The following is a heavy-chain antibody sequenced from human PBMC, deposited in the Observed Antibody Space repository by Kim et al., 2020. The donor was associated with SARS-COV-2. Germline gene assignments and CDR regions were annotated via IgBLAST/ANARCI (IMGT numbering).Heavy chain of an antibody. CDR3: TRESSMVRFDY. J-gene: IGHJ4*02. CDR2: VSSVNGYI. V-gene: IGHV3-21*01. CDR1: GFTFRSYT. D-gene: IGHD3-10*01. Sequence: GGSLRLSCAASGFTFRSYTINWVRQAPGKGLEWISYVSSVNGYIYYADSVKGRFTISRDNAKNSVYLQMNSLRAEDTAVYYCTRESSMVRFDYWGQGTLVTVSS.